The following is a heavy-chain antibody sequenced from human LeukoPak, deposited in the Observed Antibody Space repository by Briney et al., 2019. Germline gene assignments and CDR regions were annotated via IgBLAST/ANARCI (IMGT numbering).Heavy chain of an antibody. D-gene: IGHD4-17*01. Sequence: GGSLRLSCAASGFTFSSYGMHWVRQAPGKVLEWVAFIRYDGSNKYYADSVKGRFTISRDNSKNTLYLQMNSLRAEDTAVYYCAKDLITSSSGDYDYWGQGTLVTVSS. CDR2: IRYDGSNK. J-gene: IGHJ4*02. CDR1: GFTFSSYG. V-gene: IGHV3-30*02. CDR3: AKDLITSSSGDYDY.